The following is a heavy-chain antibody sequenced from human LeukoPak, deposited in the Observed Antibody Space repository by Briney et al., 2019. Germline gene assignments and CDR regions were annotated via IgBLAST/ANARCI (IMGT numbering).Heavy chain of an antibody. CDR2: ISYDGSNK. J-gene: IGHJ2*01. V-gene: IGHV3-30*04. CDR1: GFTFSSYA. CDR3: AKGYIIAGRQWYLDL. Sequence: SGRSLRLSCAASGFTFSSYAMHWVRQAPGKGLEWVAVISYDGSNKYYADSVKGRFTISRDNSKNTLYLQMNSLRAEDAAVYYCAKGYIIAGRQWYLDLWGRGTLVGVSS. D-gene: IGHD6-13*01.